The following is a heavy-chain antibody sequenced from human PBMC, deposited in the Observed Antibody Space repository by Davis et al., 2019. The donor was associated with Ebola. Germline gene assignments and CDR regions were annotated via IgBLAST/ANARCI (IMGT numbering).Heavy chain of an antibody. CDR1: GYRFTSYW. J-gene: IGHJ5*02. CDR2: IDPSDSYT. V-gene: IGHV5-10-1*01. CDR3: ARRPYWNDAGIDP. D-gene: IGHD1-1*01. Sequence: GESLKISCQGSGYRFTSYWIGWVRQMPGKGLEWMGRIDPSDSYTNYSPSFQGHVTISADKSISTAYLQWSSLKASDTAMYYCARRPYWNDAGIDPWGQGTLVTVSS.